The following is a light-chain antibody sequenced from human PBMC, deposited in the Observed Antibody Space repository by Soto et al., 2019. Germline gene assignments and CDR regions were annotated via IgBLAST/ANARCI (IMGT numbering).Light chain of an antibody. CDR2: EVT. Sequence: QSALTQPPSASGSPGQSVTISCTGTSSDVGGYAYVSWYQQHPGKAPKLMIYEVTKRPSGVPDRFSGSKSGNTASLTVSGLQAEDEDDYYCSSYAGTNNLLFGGGTKLTVL. CDR1: SSDVGGYAY. J-gene: IGLJ3*02. V-gene: IGLV2-8*01. CDR3: SSYAGTNNLL.